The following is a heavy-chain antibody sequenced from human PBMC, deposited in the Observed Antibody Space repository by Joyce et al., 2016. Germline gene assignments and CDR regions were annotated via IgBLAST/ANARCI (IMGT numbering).Heavy chain of an antibody. CDR1: GFTFSNYW. CDR2: IQANGSGT. CDR3: VRDEDVWRLDH. J-gene: IGHJ4*02. D-gene: IGHD3-16*01. Sequence: EVQLVQSGGGLAQPGGSLRLSCAASGFTFSNYWRHWVRQVPGKGLVWVARIQANGSGTVYADSVRGRFTISRDNAKNMLYLQMSSLGAEDTAVYFCVRDEDVWRLDHWGQGSLVTVSS. V-gene: IGHV3-74*01.